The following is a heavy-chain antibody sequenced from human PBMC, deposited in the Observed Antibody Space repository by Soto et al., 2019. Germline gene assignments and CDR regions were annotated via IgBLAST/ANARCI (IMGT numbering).Heavy chain of an antibody. CDR1: GGSITNNDYY. CDR3: ARRTPLYASESSRFDP. Sequence: PSETLSLTCIVSGGSITNNDYYWVCIRRPPWKGLEWIGTIHYSGGASYNPSLKGRVIISADTSKNQFSLRLSSVTAADTAVYYCARRTPLYASESSRFDPWGQGALVTVSS. J-gene: IGHJ5*02. V-gene: IGHV4-39*01. CDR2: IHYSGGA. D-gene: IGHD3-10*01.